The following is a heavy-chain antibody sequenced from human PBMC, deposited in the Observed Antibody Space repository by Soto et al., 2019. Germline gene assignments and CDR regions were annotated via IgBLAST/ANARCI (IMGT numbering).Heavy chain of an antibody. D-gene: IGHD3-10*01. CDR2: IYYSGST. CDR3: ARSSYYYGSGSQKGYYYYYYMDV. J-gene: IGHJ6*03. V-gene: IGHV4-59*01. CDR1: GGSISSYY. Sequence: SETLSLTCTVSGGSISSYYWSWIRQPPGKGLEWIGYIYYSGSTNYNPSLKSRVTISVDTSKNQFSLKLSSVTAADTAVYYCARSSYYYGSGSQKGYYYYYYMDVWGKGTTVTVSS.